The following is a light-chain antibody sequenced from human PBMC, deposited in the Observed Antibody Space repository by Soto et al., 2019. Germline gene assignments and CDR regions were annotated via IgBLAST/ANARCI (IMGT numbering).Light chain of an antibody. V-gene: IGKV1-27*01. CDR2: AAS. Sequence: DIQMTQSPSSLSASVGDRVTITCRASQGIYNYLAWYQQKPGKDPTLLIYAASTLEAGAPSRFSGSGSASDFTLTISSLQPEDVVTFYGNKYNSPLITFGQGTRLEIK. CDR3: NKYNSPLIT. CDR1: QGIYNY. J-gene: IGKJ5*01.